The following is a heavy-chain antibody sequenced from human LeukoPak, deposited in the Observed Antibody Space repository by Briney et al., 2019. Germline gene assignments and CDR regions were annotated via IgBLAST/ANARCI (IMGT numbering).Heavy chain of an antibody. CDR1: GGSFSGYY. CDR2: INHSGST. V-gene: IGHV4-34*01. D-gene: IGHD6-13*01. CDR3: ARGVGSWPPDY. Sequence: SETLSLTCAVYGGSFSGYYWSWIRQPPGKGLEWIGEINHSGSTNYNPSLKSRVTISVDTSKNQFSLKLSSVTAADTAVYYCARGVGSWPPDYWGQGTLVTVSS. J-gene: IGHJ4*02.